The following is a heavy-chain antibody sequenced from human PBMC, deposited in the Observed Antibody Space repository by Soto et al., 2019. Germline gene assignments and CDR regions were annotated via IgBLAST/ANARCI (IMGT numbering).Heavy chain of an antibody. CDR1: GFTFSSHS. V-gene: IGHV3-21*01. J-gene: IGHJ4*02. Sequence: EVQLVESGGGLVKPGGSLRLSCAASGFTFSSHSMNWVRQAPGKGLEWVSSISSSSSYIYYADSVKGRFTISRDNAKNSLYLQMNSLRAEDTAVYYCAREGDGYNSFDYWGQGTLVTVSS. D-gene: IGHD5-12*01. CDR3: AREGDGYNSFDY. CDR2: ISSSSSYI.